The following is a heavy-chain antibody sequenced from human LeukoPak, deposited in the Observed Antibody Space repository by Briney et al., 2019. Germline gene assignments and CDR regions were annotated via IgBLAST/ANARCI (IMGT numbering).Heavy chain of an antibody. D-gene: IGHD6-13*01. V-gene: IGHV1-2*02. CDR2: IKPNSGGT. CDR1: GYTFTGYY. CDR3: ARASGGSSWYRG. Sequence: ASVKVSCKASGYTFTGYYMHWVRQAPGQGLEWMGWIKPNSGGTNYAQKFQGRVTMTRDTSISTAYMELSRLRSDDTAVYYCARASGGSSWYRGWGQGTLVTVSS. J-gene: IGHJ4*02.